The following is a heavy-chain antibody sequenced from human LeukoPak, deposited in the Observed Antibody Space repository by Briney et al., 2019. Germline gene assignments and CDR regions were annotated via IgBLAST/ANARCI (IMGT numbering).Heavy chain of an antibody. D-gene: IGHD3-10*01. V-gene: IGHV7-4-1*02. CDR2: INTNTGNP. CDR1: GYTFTSYA. J-gene: IGHJ6*03. Sequence: ASVKVSCKASGYTFTSYAMNWVRQAPGQGLEWMGWINTNTGNPTYAQGFTGRFVFSLDTSVSTAYLQISSLKAEDTAVYYCAGAGSLHPTNYYYMDVWGKGTTVTVSS. CDR3: AGAGSLHPTNYYYMDV.